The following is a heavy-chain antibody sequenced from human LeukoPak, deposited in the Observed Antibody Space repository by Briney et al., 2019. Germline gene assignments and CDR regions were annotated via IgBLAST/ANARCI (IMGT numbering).Heavy chain of an antibody. J-gene: IGHJ5*02. CDR2: ISGSGGST. V-gene: IGHV3-23*01. D-gene: IGHD3-16*02. CDR1: GFTFSSYA. CDR3: AKGPYAYFWGSYRPETYNWFDP. Sequence: GGSLRLSCAASGFTFSSYAMSWVRQAPGKGLEWASAISGSGGSTYYADSVKGRFTISRDNSKNTLYLQMNSLRAEDTAVYYCAKGPYAYFWGSYRPETYNWFDPWGQGTLVTVSS.